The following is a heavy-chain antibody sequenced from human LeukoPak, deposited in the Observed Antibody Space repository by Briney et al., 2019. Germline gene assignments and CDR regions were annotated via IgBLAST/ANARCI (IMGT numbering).Heavy chain of an antibody. CDR1: GGSVSGYY. J-gene: IGHJ4*02. CDR2: ISHRGRT. Sequence: PSATLSLTCAVYGGSVSGYYWSWIRQPPEKGLEWIGEISHRGRTHYTPSLQSRVTMSVDTSKNQFALNLNSVTAADTAVYYCARVPLRFLEPFDYWGQGILVTVSS. D-gene: IGHD3-3*01. V-gene: IGHV4-34*01. CDR3: ARVPLRFLEPFDY.